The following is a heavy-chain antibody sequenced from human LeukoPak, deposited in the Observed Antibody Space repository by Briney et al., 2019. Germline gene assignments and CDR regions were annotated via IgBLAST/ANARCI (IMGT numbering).Heavy chain of an antibody. CDR3: AKYSSGWYYFDY. V-gene: IGHV4-39*01. J-gene: IGHJ4*02. CDR2: IYYSGST. D-gene: IGHD6-19*01. Sequence: SETLSLTCTVSGGSISSSSYYWGWSRQPPGKGLEWIGSIYYSGSTYYNPSLKSRVTISVDTSKNQFSLKLSSVTAADTAVYYCAKYSSGWYYFDYWGQGTLVTVSS. CDR1: GGSISSSSYY.